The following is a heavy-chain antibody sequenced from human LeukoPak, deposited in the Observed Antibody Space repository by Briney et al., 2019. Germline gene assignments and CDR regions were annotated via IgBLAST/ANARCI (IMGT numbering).Heavy chain of an antibody. Sequence: ASVKVSCKASGYTFTSYDINWVRQATGKGLEWMGWMNPNSGNTGYAQKFQGRVSMTRNTSISTAYMELSSLKSEDTAVYYCARGGGYSYGILDYWAQGTPVTVSS. CDR1: GYTFTSYD. D-gene: IGHD5-18*01. J-gene: IGHJ4*02. CDR3: ARGGGYSYGILDY. CDR2: MNPNSGNT. V-gene: IGHV1-8*01.